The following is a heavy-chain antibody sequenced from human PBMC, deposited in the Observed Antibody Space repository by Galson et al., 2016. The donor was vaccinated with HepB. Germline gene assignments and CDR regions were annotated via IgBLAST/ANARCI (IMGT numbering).Heavy chain of an antibody. CDR2: MAKTGDTT. V-gene: IGHV3-30-3*01. D-gene: IGHD1-26*01. J-gene: IGHJ6*03. CDR1: GFNHSDWD. CDR3: ARDFKLGAPDYMDV. Sequence: SLRLPFADSGFNHSDWDCHCARQAPGKGLDWVAVMAKTGDTTFYGESVKGRWTISSDNSKNTVDLQIHSLRSEDAAVYFCARDFKLGAPDYMDVWGKGTTVTVS.